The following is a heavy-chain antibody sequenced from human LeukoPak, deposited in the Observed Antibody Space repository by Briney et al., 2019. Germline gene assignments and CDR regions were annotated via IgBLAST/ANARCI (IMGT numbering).Heavy chain of an antibody. CDR3: AGNHRAAAGLDYYYYYYMDV. D-gene: IGHD6-13*01. Sequence: ASVKVSCKASGYTFTSYDINWVRQATGQGLEWMGWMNPNSGNTGYAQKFQGRVTMTRNTSISTAYMELSSLRSEDTAVYYCAGNHRAAAGLDYYYYYYMDVWGKGTTVTVSS. CDR1: GYTFTSYD. V-gene: IGHV1-8*01. J-gene: IGHJ6*03. CDR2: MNPNSGNT.